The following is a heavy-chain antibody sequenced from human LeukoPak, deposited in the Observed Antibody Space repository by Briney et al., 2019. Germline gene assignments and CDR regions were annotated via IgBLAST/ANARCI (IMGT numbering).Heavy chain of an antibody. CDR3: AEVETGNKFDF. CDR1: GFTVSSNY. D-gene: IGHD1-1*01. CDR2: IYSGGST. Sequence: GGSLRLSCAASGFTVSSNYMSWVRQAPGKGLEWVSVIYSGGSTYYADSVKGRFTISRDNSKNTLYLEMNSLRAEDTAVYYCAEVETGNKFDFWCQGTLVTVAS. V-gene: IGHV3-66*01. J-gene: IGHJ4*02.